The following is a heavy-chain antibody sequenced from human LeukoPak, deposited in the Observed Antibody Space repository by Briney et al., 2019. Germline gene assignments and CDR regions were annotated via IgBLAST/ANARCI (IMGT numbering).Heavy chain of an antibody. V-gene: IGHV3-74*01. CDR1: GFTFSNHW. Sequence: PGGSLRLSCAASGFTFSNHWMHWVRQAPGKGLMWVSRINRDGSSTDYADSVKGRFTISRDSSKNTLYLQVNSLRAEDTAVYYCAKGGKWDVTPFDYWGQGTLVTVSS. CDR3: AKGGKWDVTPFDY. D-gene: IGHD1-26*01. CDR2: INRDGSST. J-gene: IGHJ4*02.